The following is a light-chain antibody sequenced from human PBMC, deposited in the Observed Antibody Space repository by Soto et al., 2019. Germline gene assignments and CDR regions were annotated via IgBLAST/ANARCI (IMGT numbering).Light chain of an antibody. J-gene: IGKJ4*01. Sequence: DIQLTQSPSFLSASVGDRVTITCRASQGISDYLAWYQQKPGNAPKLLIYGTSTLQSEVPSRFSGSGSGTEFTLTISSLQPEDFATYFCQQLRTYPLTFGGVTKVDIK. CDR1: QGISDY. CDR3: QQLRTYPLT. V-gene: IGKV1-9*01. CDR2: GTS.